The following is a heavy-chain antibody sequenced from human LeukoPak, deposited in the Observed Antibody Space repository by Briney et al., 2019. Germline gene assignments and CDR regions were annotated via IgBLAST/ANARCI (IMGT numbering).Heavy chain of an antibody. J-gene: IGHJ4*02. Sequence: PGGSLRLSCAASGFTFSSYGMHWVRQAPGKGLEWVALIWYDGSSKHYADSVRGRFTISRDNSKNTLSLQMNSLRAEDTAVYYCARDFELSHWGQGTLVTVSS. CDR3: ARDFELSH. CDR1: GFTFSSYG. D-gene: IGHD3-16*02. V-gene: IGHV3-33*08. CDR2: IWYDGSSK.